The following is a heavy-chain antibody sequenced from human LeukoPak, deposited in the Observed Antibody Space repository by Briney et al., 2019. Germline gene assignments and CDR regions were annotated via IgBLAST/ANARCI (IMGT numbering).Heavy chain of an antibody. CDR1: GGSISSGGYY. Sequence: SETLSLTCTVSGGSISSGGYYWTWLRQHPGRGLEWIGYIYYGGSTYYNPSLKSRVSISGDTSKNQFSLKVSSVTAADTAVYYCARAPKGMTTVRYYYYYYMDVWGRGTTVTVSS. CDR3: ARAPKGMTTVRYYYYYYMDV. V-gene: IGHV4-31*03. J-gene: IGHJ6*03. D-gene: IGHD4-11*01. CDR2: IYYGGST.